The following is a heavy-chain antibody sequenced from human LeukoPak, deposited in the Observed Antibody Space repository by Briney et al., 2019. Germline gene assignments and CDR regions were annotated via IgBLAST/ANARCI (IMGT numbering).Heavy chain of an antibody. Sequence: SGTLSLTCAVSGDSISSSNWWSWVRQPPGKGLGWIGEIYHNKRTNYNPSLKSRVTISVDKSKNQVSLQLSSVTAADTAVYYCARVPSGDVARSFDYWGQGTLVTVSS. CDR2: IYHNKRT. V-gene: IGHV4-4*02. J-gene: IGHJ4*02. CDR1: GDSISSSNW. CDR3: ARVPSGDVARSFDY. D-gene: IGHD1-26*01.